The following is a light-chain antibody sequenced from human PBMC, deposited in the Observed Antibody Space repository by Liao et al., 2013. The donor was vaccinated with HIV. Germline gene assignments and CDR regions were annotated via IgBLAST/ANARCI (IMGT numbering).Light chain of an antibody. CDR2: QDN. V-gene: IGLV3-1*01. Sequence: SYELTQPPSVSVSPGQTASITCSGDKLGDKYASWYQQRPGQSPVLVIYQDNKRPSGIPERFSGSNSGNTATLTISGTQPMDEADYYCQVWDRSSDHVVFGGGTKLTVL. CDR1: KLGDKY. J-gene: IGLJ2*01. CDR3: QVWDRSSDHVV.